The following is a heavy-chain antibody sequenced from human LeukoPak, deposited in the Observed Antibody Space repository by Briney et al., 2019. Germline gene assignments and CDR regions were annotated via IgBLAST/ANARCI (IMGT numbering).Heavy chain of an antibody. CDR2: ISSSGSTI. Sequence: GGSLRLSCAASGFTFSSYGMHWVRQAPGKGLEWVSYISSSGSTIYYADSVKGRFTISRDNAKNSLYLQMNSLRAEDTAVYYCARVGYDYVWGSSGIAFDIWGQGTMVTVSS. CDR3: ARVGYDYVWGSSGIAFDI. CDR1: GFTFSSYG. V-gene: IGHV3-48*04. D-gene: IGHD3-16*01. J-gene: IGHJ3*02.